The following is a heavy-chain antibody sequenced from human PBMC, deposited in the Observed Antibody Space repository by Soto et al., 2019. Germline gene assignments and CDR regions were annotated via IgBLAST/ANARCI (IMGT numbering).Heavy chain of an antibody. V-gene: IGHV4-38-2*02. CDR2: VYHTGNT. D-gene: IGHD2-15*01. Sequence: SETLSLTCGLSNFSIISGYYWAWIRQPPGKGLEWIGSVYHTGNTYFNPSLKSRVTISVDTSKHQFSLRLRSVTAADTAIYYCDRDRIVRKPPATYYLAYGVGGRGQRTRVTVSS. J-gene: IGHJ6*02. CDR1: NFSIISGYY. CDR3: DRDRIVRKPPATYYLAYGVGG.